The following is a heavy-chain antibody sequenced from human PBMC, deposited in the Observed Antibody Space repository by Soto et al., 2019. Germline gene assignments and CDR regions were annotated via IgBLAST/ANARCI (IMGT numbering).Heavy chain of an antibody. CDR2: ISCCGGST. Sequence: EVQLLESGGGVVQPGGSLRLSCVASGFNFKKFAMSWVRQAPGEGLEWVSGISCCGGSTSYADSVKGRFSIARDDSTXXXXLQMNNLRVEDTAQYYCAKADGEQWLLPHLDKWGQGTLVTVS. D-gene: IGHD6-19*01. CDR3: AKADGEQWLLPHLDK. V-gene: IGHV3-23*01. J-gene: IGHJ4*02. CDR1: GFNFKKFA.